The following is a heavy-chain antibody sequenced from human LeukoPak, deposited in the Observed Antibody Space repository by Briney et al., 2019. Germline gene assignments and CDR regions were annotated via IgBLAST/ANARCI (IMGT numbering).Heavy chain of an antibody. CDR3: ARGLLWFGDPIDY. D-gene: IGHD3-10*01. J-gene: IGHJ4*02. CDR1: GFTFSSYA. Sequence: GGSLRLSCVASGFTFSSYAMTWVRQAPGKGLEWVSAITDSGGSTYYADSVKGRFIISRDNSKNTLYLQMNSLRSEDTAVYYCARGLLWFGDPIDYWGQGTLVTVSS. V-gene: IGHV3-23*01. CDR2: ITDSGGST.